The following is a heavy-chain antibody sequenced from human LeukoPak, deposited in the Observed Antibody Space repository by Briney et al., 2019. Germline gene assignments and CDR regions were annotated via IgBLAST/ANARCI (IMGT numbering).Heavy chain of an antibody. D-gene: IGHD3-22*01. Sequence: MSSETLSLTCTVSDGAIAGYSWSWIRKAPGKGLEGIGYVYYIGPTNYNPSLKSPSTISVDTSKNQFSLKLNSVTAADTAVYYCARLGADTSGYYYGRNYYYMDVWGKGTTVTVSS. J-gene: IGHJ6*03. CDR3: ARLGADTSGYYYGRNYYYMDV. CDR2: VYYIGPT. CDR1: DGAIAGYS. V-gene: IGHV4-59*01.